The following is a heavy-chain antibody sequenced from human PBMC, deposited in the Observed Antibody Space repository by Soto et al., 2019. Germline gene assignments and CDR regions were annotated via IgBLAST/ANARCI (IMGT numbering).Heavy chain of an antibody. CDR2: IYHGGST. CDR3: ARARIAGADTADVDC. CDR1: GGSISSSNW. J-gene: IGHJ4*02. D-gene: IGHD6-19*01. Sequence: QVQLQESGPGLVKPSGTLSLTCAVSGGSISSSNWWSWVRQPPGKGLAWIGEIYHGGSTEYNPSLKSRVTISVDKSKNQFSLKLTSVTAADTAVYYCARARIAGADTADVDCWGQATLVTVSS. V-gene: IGHV4-4*02.